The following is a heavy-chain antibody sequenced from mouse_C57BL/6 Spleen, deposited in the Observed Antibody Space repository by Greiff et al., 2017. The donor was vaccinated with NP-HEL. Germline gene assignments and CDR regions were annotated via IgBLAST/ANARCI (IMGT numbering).Heavy chain of an antibody. D-gene: IGHD1-1*01. V-gene: IGHV5-9-1*02. J-gene: IGHJ1*03. CDR3: TRDYYSCNWYFDV. Sequence: EVQVVESGAGLVKPGGSLKLSCAASGFTFSSYAMSWVRQTPEKRLEWVAYISSGGDYIYYADTVKGRVTISRDNARNTLYLQMSSLKSEDTAMYDCTRDYYSCNWYFDVWGTGTTVTVSS. CDR1: GFTFSSYA. CDR2: ISSGGDYI.